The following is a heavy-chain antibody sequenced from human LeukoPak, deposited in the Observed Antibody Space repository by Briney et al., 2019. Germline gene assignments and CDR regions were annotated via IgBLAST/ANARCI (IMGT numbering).Heavy chain of an antibody. Sequence: GESLKISCKGSGYIFTNYWIGWVRQMPGKGLEWMGIIYPGDSDTRHSPSFQGQVTISADKSINTAYLQRSSLKASDTAMYYCARRYDNYDFWSRWGQGTLVTV. CDR3: ARRYDNYDFWSR. CDR2: IYPGDSDT. D-gene: IGHD3-3*01. V-gene: IGHV5-51*01. CDR1: GYIFTNYW. J-gene: IGHJ4*02.